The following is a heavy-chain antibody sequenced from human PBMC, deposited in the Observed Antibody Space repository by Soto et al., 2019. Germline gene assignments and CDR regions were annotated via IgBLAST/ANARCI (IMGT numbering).Heavy chain of an antibody. CDR1: GFTFSSYG. CDR3: ATDYRTGSYTRNYYFGMDG. J-gene: IGHJ6*02. Sequence: GGSLRLSCAASGFTFSSYGMHWVRQAPGKGLEWVAVISYDGSNKYYADSVKGRFTISRDNSKNTLYLQMNSLRAEDTAVYYCATDYRTGSYTRNYYFGMDGWGQGTTVTVAS. D-gene: IGHD3-10*01. V-gene: IGHV3-30*03. CDR2: ISYDGSNK.